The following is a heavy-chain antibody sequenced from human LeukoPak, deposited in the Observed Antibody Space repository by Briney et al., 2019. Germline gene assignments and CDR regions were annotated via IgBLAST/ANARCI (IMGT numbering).Heavy chain of an antibody. CDR1: GDSVFSNSAA. CDR2: TYYRSKWYN. V-gene: IGHV6-1*01. J-gene: IGHJ3*02. D-gene: IGHD2-15*01. Sequence: SQTLSLTCAISGDSVFSNSAAWMWLRQSPSRGLEWLGSTYYRSKWYNDSAVSVKSRIDINPDTSTNQFSLQLNSVTPEDTAVYYCGRVRGYCSGGSCYLNAFDIWGQGTMVTVSA. CDR3: GRVRGYCSGGSCYLNAFDI.